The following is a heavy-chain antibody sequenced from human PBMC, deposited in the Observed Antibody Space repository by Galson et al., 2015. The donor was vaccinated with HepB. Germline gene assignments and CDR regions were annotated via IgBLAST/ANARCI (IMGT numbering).Heavy chain of an antibody. Sequence: SLRLSCAASGFNFKSHTMNWVRQAPGKGLEWVSAISGSGAFTYYAASVKGRFTISRDNSKNTLYLQMTSLRVGDTAIYYCAKDSVSGSYLPTYFDYWGQGALVTVSS. CDR1: GFNFKSHT. V-gene: IGHV3-23*01. CDR3: AKDSVSGSYLPTYFDY. D-gene: IGHD1-26*01. CDR2: ISGSGAFT. J-gene: IGHJ4*02.